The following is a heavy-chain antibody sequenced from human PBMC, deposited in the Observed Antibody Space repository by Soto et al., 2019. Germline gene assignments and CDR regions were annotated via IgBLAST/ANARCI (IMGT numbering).Heavy chain of an antibody. CDR2: ISWNGGPI. D-gene: IGHD2-2*01. J-gene: IGHJ4*02. V-gene: IGHV3-9*01. CDR1: GFTLFDYA. CDR3: VKDGYCSSTSCYGHDFDY. Sequence: EVELVESGGGLGQPGRSLRLSCAASGFTLFDYAMHWVRQAPGKGLEWVAGISWNGGPIGYADSVKGRFTIARDNAKNSLYRQMNGLRAEDTALYYCVKDGYCSSTSCYGHDFDYWGQGTLVIVSS.